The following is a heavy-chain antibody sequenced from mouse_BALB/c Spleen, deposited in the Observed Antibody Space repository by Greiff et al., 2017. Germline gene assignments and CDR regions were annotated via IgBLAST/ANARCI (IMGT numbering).Heavy chain of an antibody. V-gene: IGHV5-17*02. J-gene: IGHJ2*01. CDR2: ISSGSSTI. CDR1: GFTFSSFG. Sequence: EVKLVESGGGLVQPGGSRKLSCAASGFTFSSFGMHWVRQAPEKGLEWVAYISSGSSTIYYADTVKGRFTISRDNPKNTLFLQMTSLRSEDTAMYYCARGDDYDEGGYFDYWGQGTTLTVSS. CDR3: ARGDDYDEGGYFDY. D-gene: IGHD2-4*01.